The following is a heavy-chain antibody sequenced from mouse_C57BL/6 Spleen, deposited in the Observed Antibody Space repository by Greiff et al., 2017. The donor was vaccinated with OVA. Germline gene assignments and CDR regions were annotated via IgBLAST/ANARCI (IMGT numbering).Heavy chain of an antibody. CDR2: INYDGSST. D-gene: IGHD3-2*02. J-gene: IGHJ4*01. Sequence: EVNLVESEGGLVQPGSSMKLSCTASGFTFSDYYMAWVRQVPEKGLEWVANINYDGSSTYYLDSLKSRFIISRDNAKNILYLQMSSLKSEDTATYYCAREGGSYAMDYWGQGTSVTVSS. CDR3: AREGGSYAMDY. CDR1: GFTFSDYY. V-gene: IGHV5-16*01.